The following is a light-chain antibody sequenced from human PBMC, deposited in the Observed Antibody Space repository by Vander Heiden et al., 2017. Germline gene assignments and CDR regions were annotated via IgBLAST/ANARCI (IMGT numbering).Light chain of an antibody. CDR1: SSNIGSNS. Sequence: QPVLTQQPSASGTPGQRVTISCSGSSSNIGSNSVSWYQRLPGTAPKLLIYIDNQRPSGVPDRFSGSKSGTSASLAISGLQSEDEAEYFCAAWDDNLNGLYVFGTGTKVTVL. V-gene: IGLV1-44*01. CDR2: IDN. CDR3: AAWDDNLNGLYV. J-gene: IGLJ1*01.